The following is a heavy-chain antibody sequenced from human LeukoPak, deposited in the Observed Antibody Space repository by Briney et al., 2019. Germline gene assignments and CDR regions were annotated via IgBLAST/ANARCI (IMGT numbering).Heavy chain of an antibody. J-gene: IGHJ3*02. CDR3: ARELRYFDHHAFDI. CDR2: IKQDGSEK. V-gene: IGHV3-7*01. D-gene: IGHD3-9*01. CDR1: GFTFSSYW. Sequence: GGSLRLSCAASGFTFSSYWISWVRQAPGKGLEWVANIKQDGSEKYYVDSVKGRFTISRDNAKNSLYLQMNSLRAEDTAVYYCARELRYFDHHAFDIWGQGTMVTVSS.